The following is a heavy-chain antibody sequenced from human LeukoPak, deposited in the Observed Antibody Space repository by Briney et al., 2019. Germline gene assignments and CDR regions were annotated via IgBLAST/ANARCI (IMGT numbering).Heavy chain of an antibody. CDR2: ISYDGSNK. V-gene: IGHV3-30*18. J-gene: IGHJ4*02. CDR1: GFTFSSYG. D-gene: IGHD3-22*01. Sequence: GGSLRLSCAASGFTFSSYGMHWVRQAPGKGLEWVAVISYDGSNKYYADSVKGRFTISRDNSKNTLYLQLNSLRAEDTAVYYCAKDETYDSSGYTFDYWGQGTLVTVSS. CDR3: AKDETYDSSGYTFDY.